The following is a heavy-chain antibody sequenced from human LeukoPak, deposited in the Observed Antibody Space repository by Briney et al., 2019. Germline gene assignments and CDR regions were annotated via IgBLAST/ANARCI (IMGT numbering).Heavy chain of an antibody. CDR2: ISYDGSNK. J-gene: IGHJ4*02. CDR1: GFTFSNYA. V-gene: IGHV3-30*04. D-gene: IGHD1-26*01. CDR3: AKDGSGSYYDY. Sequence: SGRSLRLSCAASGFTFSNYAMHWVRQAPGKGLEWVAVISYDGSNKYYADSVKGRFTISRDNSKNTLYLQMNSLRAEDTAVYYCAKDGSGSYYDYWGQGTLVTVSS.